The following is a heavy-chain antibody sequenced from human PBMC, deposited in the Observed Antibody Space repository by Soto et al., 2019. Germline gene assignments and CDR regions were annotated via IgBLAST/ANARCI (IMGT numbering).Heavy chain of an antibody. CDR1: GGTFSSYA. D-gene: IGHD3-22*01. CDR2: IIPIFGTA. Sequence: QVQLVQSWAEVKKPGSSVKVSCKASGGTFSSYAISWVRQAPGQGLEWMGGIIPIFGTANYAQKFQGRVTITADESTSTAYMELSSLRSEDTAVYYCARAGHYDSSGYYYSLLNYWGQGTLVTVSS. V-gene: IGHV1-69*01. CDR3: ARAGHYDSSGYYYSLLNY. J-gene: IGHJ4*02.